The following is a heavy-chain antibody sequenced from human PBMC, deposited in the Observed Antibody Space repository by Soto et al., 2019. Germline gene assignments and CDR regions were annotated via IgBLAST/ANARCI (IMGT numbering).Heavy chain of an antibody. CDR2: ITWDGGSI. Sequence: GGSLRLSCAASGFNFHDYTIHWVRQSPGEGLEWVSFITWDGGSIYYADSVKGRFTISRDNSKNSLTLEMNSLRSEDSGVYYCAKGGFGGYGTDVWGQGTTVTVSS. J-gene: IGHJ6*02. CDR3: AKGGFGGYGTDV. D-gene: IGHD6-25*01. CDR1: GFNFHDYT. V-gene: IGHV3-43*01.